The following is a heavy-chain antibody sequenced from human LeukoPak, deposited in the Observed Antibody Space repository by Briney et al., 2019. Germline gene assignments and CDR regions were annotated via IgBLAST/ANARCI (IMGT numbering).Heavy chain of an antibody. CDR3: ARAFSGYYFDY. CDR1: GFTFSSYW. Sequence: GGSLRLSCAASGFTFSSYWMSWVRQAPGKGLEWVANIKQDGSEKYYVDSVKGRFTISRDNAKNSLYLQMNSLRAENTAVYYCARAFSGYYFDYWGQGTLVTVSS. V-gene: IGHV3-7*05. D-gene: IGHD5-12*01. J-gene: IGHJ4*02. CDR2: IKQDGSEK.